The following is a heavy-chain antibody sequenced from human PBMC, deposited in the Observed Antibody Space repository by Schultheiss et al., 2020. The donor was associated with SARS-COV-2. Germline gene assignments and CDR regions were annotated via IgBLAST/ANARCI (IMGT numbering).Heavy chain of an antibody. CDR1: GYSISSGYY. D-gene: IGHD3-22*01. Sequence: SETLSLTCAVSGYSISSGYYWGWIRQPPGKGLEWIGSIYHSGSTNYNPSLKSRVTISVDTSKNQFSLKLSSVTAADTAVYYCARFWTGLLDSTVTYFDYWGQGTLVTVSS. J-gene: IGHJ4*02. CDR2: IYHSGST. CDR3: ARFWTGLLDSTVTYFDY. V-gene: IGHV4-38-2*01.